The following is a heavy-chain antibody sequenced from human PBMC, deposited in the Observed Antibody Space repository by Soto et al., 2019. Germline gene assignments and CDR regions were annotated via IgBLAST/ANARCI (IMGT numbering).Heavy chain of an antibody. D-gene: IGHD5-12*01. CDR1: GGSISNNF. V-gene: IGHV4-59*01. J-gene: IGHJ4*02. CDR2: IHYTGST. Sequence: ASETLSLTCTVSGGSISNNFWSWIRQSPGKGLEWIGYIHYTGSTNYNPSLKSRVTISVDTSKNQLSLRLSSVTAADTAVYYCARRDGYNRFDYWGQGALVTVSS. CDR3: ARRDGYNRFDY.